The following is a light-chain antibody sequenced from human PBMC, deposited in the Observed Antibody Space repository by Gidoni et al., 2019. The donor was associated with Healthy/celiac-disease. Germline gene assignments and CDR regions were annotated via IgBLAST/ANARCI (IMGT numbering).Light chain of an antibody. J-gene: IGKJ3*01. CDR2: LGS. CDR3: MQALQTPPFT. Sequence: IVMTQSPLSLPVTPGEPVSISCRSSQSLLHSNGYNYLDWYLQKPGQSPQLLIYLGSNRASGVPDRFSGSGSGTDFTLKISRVEAEDVGVYYCMQALQTPPFTFGPGTKVDIK. V-gene: IGKV2-28*01. CDR1: QSLLHSNGYNY.